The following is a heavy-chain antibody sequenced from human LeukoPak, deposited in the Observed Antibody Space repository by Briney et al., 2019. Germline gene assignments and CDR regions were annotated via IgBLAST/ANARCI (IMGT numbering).Heavy chain of an antibody. D-gene: IGHD1-26*01. CDR1: GFTFSSYG. Sequence: GGSLRLSCAASGFTFSSYGMHWVRQAPGKGLEWVAVIWYDGSNKYYADSVKGRFTISRDNSKNTLYLQMNSLRAEDTAVYYCARAAATGYYYYYYMDVWGKGTTVTVSS. V-gene: IGHV3-33*01. CDR3: ARAAATGYYYYYYMDV. CDR2: IWYDGSNK. J-gene: IGHJ6*03.